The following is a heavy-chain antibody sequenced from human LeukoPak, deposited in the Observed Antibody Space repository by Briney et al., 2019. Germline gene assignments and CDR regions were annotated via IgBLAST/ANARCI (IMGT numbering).Heavy chain of an antibody. CDR3: ATSSNAPGNH. J-gene: IGHJ5*02. CDR2: IKEDGSAQ. D-gene: IGHD2-2*01. V-gene: IGHV3-7*01. Sequence: GGSLRLSCAASGFTFNSYWMSWVRQAPGKGLEWVANIKEDGSAQYYVDSVKGRFTISRDNAKNSLNLQMNSLRAEDTAVYYCATSSNAPGNHWGQGTLVTVS. CDR1: GFTFNSYW.